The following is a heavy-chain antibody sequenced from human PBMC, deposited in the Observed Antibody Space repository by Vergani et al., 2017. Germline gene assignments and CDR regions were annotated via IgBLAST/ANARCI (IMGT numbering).Heavy chain of an antibody. CDR1: GFSFPGYA. J-gene: IGHJ4*02. D-gene: IGHD5-12*01. V-gene: IGHV3-23*01. Sequence: EVQLLESGGGLAQPGGSLRLSCEASGFSFPGYAMSWVRQAPGKGLEWVSSVSGSSATPYYADSVKGRFIISRDNSKNTLHLQMNSLRADDTAVYYCTKGSRRYTGYFFDYWGQGTLATVSS. CDR2: VSGSSATP. CDR3: TKGSRRYTGYFFDY.